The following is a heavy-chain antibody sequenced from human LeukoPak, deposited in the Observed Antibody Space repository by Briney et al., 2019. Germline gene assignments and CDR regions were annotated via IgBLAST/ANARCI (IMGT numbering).Heavy chain of an antibody. D-gene: IGHD1-7*01. CDR1: GFTFSSYG. CDR2: ISYDGSNK. Sequence: GGSLRLSCAASGFTFSSYGMHWVRQAPGKGLEWVAVISYDGSNKYYADSVKGRFTISRDNSKNTLYLQMNSLRAEDTAVYYCAKGHKTTSPFDYWGRGTLVTVSS. V-gene: IGHV3-30*18. CDR3: AKGHKTTSPFDY. J-gene: IGHJ4*02.